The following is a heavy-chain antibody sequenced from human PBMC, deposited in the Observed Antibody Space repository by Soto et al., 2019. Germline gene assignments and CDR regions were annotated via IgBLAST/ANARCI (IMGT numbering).Heavy chain of an antibody. CDR1: GFIFSSYS. CDR2: VSSTGSFI. V-gene: IGHV3-21*01. Sequence: EVQLVESGGGLVKPGGSLRLSCAASGFIFSSYSMNWVRQAPGKGLEWISSVSSTGSFIDYTDSLKGRFTISRDNAKSSLSLQMNSLRAEDTALYYCARETNPYTTPSHAFDIWGQGTMVTVSS. J-gene: IGHJ3*02. CDR3: ARETNPYTTPSHAFDI. D-gene: IGHD2-2*02.